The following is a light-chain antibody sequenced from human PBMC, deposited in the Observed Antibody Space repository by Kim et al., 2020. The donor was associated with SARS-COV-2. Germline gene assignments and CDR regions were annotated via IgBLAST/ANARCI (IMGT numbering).Light chain of an antibody. CDR2: RDS. Sequence: SYELTQPLSVSVALGQTARITCGGNNIGSKNVHWYQQKPGQAPVLVIYRDSNRPSGIPERFSGSNSGNTATQTISRAQAGDEADYYCQVWDSSTVFGGGTQLTVL. CDR1: NIGSKN. CDR3: QVWDSSTV. V-gene: IGLV3-9*01. J-gene: IGLJ3*02.